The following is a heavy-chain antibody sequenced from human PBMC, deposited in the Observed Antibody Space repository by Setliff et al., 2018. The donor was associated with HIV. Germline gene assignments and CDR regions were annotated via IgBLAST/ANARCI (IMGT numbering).Heavy chain of an antibody. CDR1: GASVSSGGHY. D-gene: IGHD6-13*01. CDR2: IYYSENT. CDR3: ARSSSSWSGWFDP. J-gene: IGHJ5*02. V-gene: IGHV4-31*03. Sequence: SETLSLTCTVSGASVSSGGHYWSWIRQHPEKGLEWIGYIYYSENTYYNPSLKSRVSISVDTSKNQFSLKLSSVTAADTAVYHCARSSSSWSGWFDPWGQGTLVTVSS.